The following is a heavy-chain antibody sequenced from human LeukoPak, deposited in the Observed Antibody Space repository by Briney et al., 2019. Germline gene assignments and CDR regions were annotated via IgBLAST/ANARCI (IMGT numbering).Heavy chain of an antibody. J-gene: IGHJ4*02. V-gene: IGHV3-74*01. CDR3: ARKKSGSYFDY. D-gene: IGHD1-26*01. CDR2: ISTDGYTT. CDR1: GLAFSAYK. Sequence: PGGSLRLSCAASGLAFSAYKMHWVRQAPRKGLVWVSRISTDGYTTDYADFVQGRFTASRDNTKNTWSLEMNSLRAEDTAVYYCARKKSGSYFDYWGQGTLVTVSS.